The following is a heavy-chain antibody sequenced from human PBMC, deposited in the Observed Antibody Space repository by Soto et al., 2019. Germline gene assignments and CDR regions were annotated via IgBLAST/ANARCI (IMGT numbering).Heavy chain of an antibody. D-gene: IGHD2-15*01. CDR2: INPSGGST. CDR1: GYTFTSYY. J-gene: IGHJ6*02. CDR3: ARDKAATLQFYYYGMDV. Sequence: GASVKVSCKASGYTFTSYYMHWVRQAPGQGLEWMGIINPSGGSTSYAQKFQGRVTMTRDTSTNTVYMELSSLRSEDTAVYYCARDKAATLQFYYYGMDVWGQGTTVTVSS. V-gene: IGHV1-46*01.